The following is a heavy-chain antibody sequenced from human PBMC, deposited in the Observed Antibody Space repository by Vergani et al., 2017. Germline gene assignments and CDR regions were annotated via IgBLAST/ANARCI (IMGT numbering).Heavy chain of an antibody. CDR3: ARVLGWYFDL. CDR2: ISSSSSYT. CDR1: GFTFSDYY. V-gene: IGHV3-11*06. Sequence: VQLLESGGGLVQPGGSLRLSCAASGFTFSDYYMSWIRQAPGKGLEWVSYISSSSSYTDYADSVKGRFTISRDNAKNSLYLQMNSLRADDTAVYYCARVLGWYFDLWGRGTLVTVSS. J-gene: IGHJ2*01.